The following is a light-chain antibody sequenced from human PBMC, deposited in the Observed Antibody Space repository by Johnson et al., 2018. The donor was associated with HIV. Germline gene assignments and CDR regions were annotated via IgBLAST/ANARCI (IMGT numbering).Light chain of an antibody. J-gene: IGLJ1*01. CDR2: DND. CDR1: SSNIGNNY. Sequence: HSVLTQPPSVSVAPGQKVTISCSGSSSNIGNNYVSWYQVLPGTAPKLLIYDNDKRPSGIPDRFSGSKSGTSATLGITGLQTGDEADYYCASWDRSLTVGTVFGPGTRVTVL. V-gene: IGLV1-51*01. CDR3: ASWDRSLTVGTV.